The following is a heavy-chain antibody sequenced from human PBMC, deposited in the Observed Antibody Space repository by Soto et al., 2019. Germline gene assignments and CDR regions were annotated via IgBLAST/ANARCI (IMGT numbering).Heavy chain of an antibody. Sequence: ASVKVSCKASGGTFSSYATSWVRQAPGQGLEWMGGIIPIFGTANYAQKFQGRVTITADESTSTAYMELSSLRSEDTAVYYCAREGISGGYDFWSGPDDAFDIWGQGTMVTVSS. D-gene: IGHD3-3*01. V-gene: IGHV1-69*13. J-gene: IGHJ3*02. CDR3: AREGISGGYDFWSGPDDAFDI. CDR1: GGTFSSYA. CDR2: IIPIFGTA.